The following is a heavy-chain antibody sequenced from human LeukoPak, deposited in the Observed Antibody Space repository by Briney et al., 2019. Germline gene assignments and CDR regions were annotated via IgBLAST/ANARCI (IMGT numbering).Heavy chain of an antibody. Sequence: ASVKVSCKASGYTFTSYGISWVRQAPGQGLEWMGWISAYNGNTNYAQKLQGRVTMTTDTSTSTAYMELRSLRSDDTAVYYCARNWDSSGYYPFDPWGQGTLVTVSS. CDR3: ARNWDSSGYYPFDP. V-gene: IGHV1-18*01. CDR1: GYTFTSYG. D-gene: IGHD3-22*01. J-gene: IGHJ5*02. CDR2: ISAYNGNT.